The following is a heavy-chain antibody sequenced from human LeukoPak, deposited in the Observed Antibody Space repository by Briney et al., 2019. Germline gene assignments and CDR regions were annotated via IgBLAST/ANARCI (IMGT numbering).Heavy chain of an antibody. Sequence: GGSLRLSCAASGFTFDDYAMHWVRQAPGKGLEWVSLVSGDGGSTYYADSVKGRFTISRDNSKNSLYLQMNSLRTEDTALYYCAKDTPAIAAAGGIDYWGQGTLVTVSS. CDR1: GFTFDDYA. V-gene: IGHV3-43*02. CDR2: VSGDGGST. CDR3: AKDTPAIAAAGGIDY. J-gene: IGHJ4*02. D-gene: IGHD6-13*01.